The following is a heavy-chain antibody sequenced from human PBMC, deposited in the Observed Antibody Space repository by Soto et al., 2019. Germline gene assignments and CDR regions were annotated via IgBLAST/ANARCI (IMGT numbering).Heavy chain of an antibody. D-gene: IGHD6-13*01. Sequence: EVQLVESGGGLVKPGGSLRLSCAASGFTFSSYSMNWVRQAPGKGLEWVSSVSTTSDYIYYADSVKGRFTISRDNPKNSLYLQMSSLRAEYTAVYYWARDRQAGYSSYGMDVWGQGTTVTVSS. CDR3: ARDRQAGYSSYGMDV. CDR2: VSTTSDYI. V-gene: IGHV3-21*01. J-gene: IGHJ6*02. CDR1: GFTFSSYS.